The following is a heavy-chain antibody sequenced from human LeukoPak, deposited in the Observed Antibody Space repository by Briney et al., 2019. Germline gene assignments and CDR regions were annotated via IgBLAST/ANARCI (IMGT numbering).Heavy chain of an antibody. J-gene: IGHJ4*02. CDR1: GGSISSSSYY. CDR2: IYYSGST. Sequence: SETLSLTCTVSGGSISSSSYYWGWIRQPPGKGLEWIGSIYYSGSTYYNPSFKSRVTISVDTSKNQFSLKLSSVTAADTAVYYCARQLERRVGYFDYWGQGTLVTVSS. D-gene: IGHD1-1*01. CDR3: ARQLERRVGYFDY. V-gene: IGHV4-39*01.